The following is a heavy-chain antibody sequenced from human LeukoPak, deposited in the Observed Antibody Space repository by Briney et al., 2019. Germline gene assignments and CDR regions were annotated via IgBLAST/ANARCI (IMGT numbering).Heavy chain of an antibody. CDR1: GFTFSRYS. CDR2: ISTSSSYI. D-gene: IGHD5-18*01. V-gene: IGHV3-21*01. J-gene: IGHJ3*02. CDR3: ARVVDTPMVLYGAFAI. Sequence: GGSLRLSCAASGFTFSRYSINWVRQAPGKGLEWVSFISTSSSYIHYADSVKGRFTISRDNARNSLYLQMNSLRAEDTAVYYCARVVDTPMVLYGAFAIWGQGTMVTVSS.